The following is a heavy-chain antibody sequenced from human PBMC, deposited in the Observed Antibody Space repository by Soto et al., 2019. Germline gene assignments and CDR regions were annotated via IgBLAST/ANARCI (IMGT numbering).Heavy chain of an antibody. Sequence: TSETLSLTCTVSGGSISSYYWSWIRQPPGKGLEWIGYIYYSGSTNYNPSLKSRVTISVDTSKNQFSLKLSSVTAADTAVYYCARHPTLPRGSSTWFFDPGGQGTLVTVSS. CDR1: GGSISSYY. CDR2: IYYSGST. D-gene: IGHD2-2*01. V-gene: IGHV4-59*08. J-gene: IGHJ5*02. CDR3: ARHPTLPRGSSTWFFDP.